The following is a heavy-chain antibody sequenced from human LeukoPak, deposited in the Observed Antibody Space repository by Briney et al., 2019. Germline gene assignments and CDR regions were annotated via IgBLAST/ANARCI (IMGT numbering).Heavy chain of an antibody. CDR3: ASGRNLRYSS. CDR2: INNDGSGT. J-gene: IGHJ3*01. V-gene: IGHV3-74*01. Sequence: GGSLRLSCVASGFSFSGSGIHWVRHVPGKGLVWVSCINNDGSGTFYADSVKGRFTISRDNAKNSLHLQMNSLRAEDTAVYYCASGRNLRYSSWGQGTMVTVSS. CDR1: GFSFSGSG. D-gene: IGHD3-9*01.